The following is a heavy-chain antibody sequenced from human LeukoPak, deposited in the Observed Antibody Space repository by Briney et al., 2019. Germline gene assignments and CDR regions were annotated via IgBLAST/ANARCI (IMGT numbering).Heavy chain of an antibody. J-gene: IGHJ4*02. CDR2: INWNSEST. CDR3: ARGYWSGSYFDY. CDR1: GFTFDDYG. V-gene: IGHV3-20*04. D-gene: IGHD3-10*01. Sequence: GGSLRLSCTVSGFTFDDYGLSWVRQVPGKGLEWLSGINWNSESTGYADSVKGRFTISRDNAKNSLYLQMNSLRAEDTALYFCARGYWSGSYFDYWGQGTLVTVSS.